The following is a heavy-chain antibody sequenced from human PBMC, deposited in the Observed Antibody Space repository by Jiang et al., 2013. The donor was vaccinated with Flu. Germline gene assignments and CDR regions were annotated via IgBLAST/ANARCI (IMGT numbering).Heavy chain of an antibody. CDR3: ARDDYGDVGVEY. V-gene: IGHV3-33*01. CDR1: GFTFSSYG. J-gene: IGHJ4*02. Sequence: VQLLESGGGVVQPGRSLRLSCAASGFTFSSYGMHWVRQAPGKGLEWVAVIWYDGSNKYYADSVKGRFTISRDNSKNTLYLQMNSLRAEDTAVYYCARDDYGDVGVEYWGQGTLVTVSS. D-gene: IGHD4-17*01. CDR2: IWYDGSNK.